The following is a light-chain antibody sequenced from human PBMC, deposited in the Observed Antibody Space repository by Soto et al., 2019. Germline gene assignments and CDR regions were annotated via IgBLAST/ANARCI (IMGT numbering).Light chain of an antibody. V-gene: IGLV1-40*01. Sequence: QSVLTQPPSVSGAPGQRVTISCTGSSSNIGAGYDVHWYQQLPGTAPKLLIYGNSNRPSGVPDRFSGSKSGTSASLAITGLQAEDEADYYCQSYDSSRSGVVFGGGTKLNVL. CDR3: QSYDSSRSGVV. J-gene: IGLJ2*01. CDR2: GNS. CDR1: SSNIGAGYD.